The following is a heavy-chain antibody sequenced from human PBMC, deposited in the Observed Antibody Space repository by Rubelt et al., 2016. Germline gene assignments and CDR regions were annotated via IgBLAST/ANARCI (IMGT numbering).Heavy chain of an antibody. CDR2: IYTSGST. J-gene: IGHJ3*02. CDR1: GGSISSYY. V-gene: IGHV4-4*07. D-gene: IGHD3-3*01. CDR3: AKQWSNAFDI. Sequence: QVQLQESGPGLVKPSETLSLTCTVSGGSISSYYWSWIRQPAGKGLEWIGRIYTSGSTNYNPSLKSRVTMSVDTSKNQLSLMLNSVTAADTAVYYCAKQWSNAFDIWGQGTMVTVSS.